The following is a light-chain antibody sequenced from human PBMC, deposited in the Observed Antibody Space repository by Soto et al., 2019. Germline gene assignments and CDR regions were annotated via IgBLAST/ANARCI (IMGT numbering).Light chain of an antibody. CDR2: DVS. Sequence: DIQMPQFPSTMSASVGDAVTITCRASENVRPWLAWYQLKPGKAPTVLIYDVSTLQGGVPSRFSGSASGTDFTLTINSLQPEEFATYYCQQAKSFPLTFGQGTRLEIK. CDR3: QQAKSFPLT. J-gene: IGKJ5*01. V-gene: IGKV1D-12*01. CDR1: ENVRPW.